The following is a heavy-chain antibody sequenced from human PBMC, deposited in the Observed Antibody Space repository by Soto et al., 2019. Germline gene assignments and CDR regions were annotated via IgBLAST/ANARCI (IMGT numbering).Heavy chain of an antibody. CDR3: AKDGGYSDSWFGYSDY. CDR2: ITRDGATT. D-gene: IGHD6-13*01. V-gene: IGHV3-43D*04. CDR1: GFTFDDYA. Sequence: EVQLVESGGVVVQFGGSLRLSCAASGFTFDDYAMHWVRQAPGKGLEWVSLITRDGATTYYADSVKGRFTISRDNSKNSLYLQMNSLRPDDTAFDYCAKDGGYSDSWFGYSDYWGQGTLVTVSS. J-gene: IGHJ4*02.